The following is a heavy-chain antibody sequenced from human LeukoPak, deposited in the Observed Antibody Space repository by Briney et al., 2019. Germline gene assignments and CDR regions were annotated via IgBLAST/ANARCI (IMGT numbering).Heavy chain of an antibody. Sequence: ASVKVSCKASGGTFSSYAISWVRQAPGQGLEWMGGIIPIFGTANYAQKFQGRVTMTTDTSTSTAYMELRSLRSDDTAVYYCARAPWGHIAAGPGDAFDIWGQGTMVTVSS. D-gene: IGHD6-13*01. V-gene: IGHV1-69*05. CDR3: ARAPWGHIAAGPGDAFDI. CDR2: IIPIFGTA. J-gene: IGHJ3*02. CDR1: GGTFSSYA.